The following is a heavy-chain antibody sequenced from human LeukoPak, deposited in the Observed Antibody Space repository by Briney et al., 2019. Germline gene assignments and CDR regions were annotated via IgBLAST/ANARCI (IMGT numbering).Heavy chain of an antibody. CDR1: GGSISSGDYY. Sequence: SQTLSLTCTVSGGSISSGDYYWSWIRQPPGKGLEWIGYIYYSGSTYYNPSLKSRVTISVDTSKNQFSLKLSSVTAADTAVYYCARDRAMTPSWFDPWGQGTLVTVSS. J-gene: IGHJ5*02. D-gene: IGHD2-2*01. V-gene: IGHV4-30-4*01. CDR2: IYYSGST. CDR3: ARDRAMTPSWFDP.